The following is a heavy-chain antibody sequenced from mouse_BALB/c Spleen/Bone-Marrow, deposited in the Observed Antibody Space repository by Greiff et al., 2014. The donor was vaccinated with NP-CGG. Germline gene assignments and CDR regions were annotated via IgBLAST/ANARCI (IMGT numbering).Heavy chain of an antibody. CDR1: GFTFTDYY. J-gene: IGHJ1*01. D-gene: IGHD2-14*01. Sequence: EVMLVESGGGLVQPGGSLRLSCATSGFTFTDYYMSWVRQPPGKALEWLGFIRTKANGYTTEYSASVKGRFTISRDNSQIILYLQMNTRGAEDSATYYGARPYYRDDGWYCDVWGAGTTVTVSS. CDR3: ARPYYRDDGWYCDV. V-gene: IGHV7-3*02. CDR2: IRTKANGYTT.